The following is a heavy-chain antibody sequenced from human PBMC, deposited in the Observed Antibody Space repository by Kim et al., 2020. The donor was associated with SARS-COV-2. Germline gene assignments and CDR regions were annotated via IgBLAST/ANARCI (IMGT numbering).Heavy chain of an antibody. CDR3: ARARGSASYSYYYYGMDV. V-gene: IGHV4-61*02. CDR1: GGSISSGSYY. D-gene: IGHD3-10*01. J-gene: IGHJ6*02. CDR2: IYTSGST. Sequence: SETLSLTCTVSGGSISSGSYYWSWIRQPAGKGLEWIGRIYTSGSTNYNPSLKSRVTISVDTSKNQFSLKLSSVTAADTAVYYCARARGSASYSYYYYGMDVWGQGTTVTISS.